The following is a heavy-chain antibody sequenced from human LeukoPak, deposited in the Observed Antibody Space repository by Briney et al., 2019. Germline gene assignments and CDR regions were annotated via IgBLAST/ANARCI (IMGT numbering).Heavy chain of an antibody. J-gene: IGHJ4*02. CDR1: GFTVSTNY. V-gene: IGHV3-53*01. CDR3: TRDRDSAAHFGY. D-gene: IGHD1-26*01. CDR2: IYSGGDT. Sequence: PGGSLRLSCAASGFTVSTNYMSWVRQAPGKGLEWASTIYSGGDTYYADSVKGRFTISRDNSKNTLYLQVNSLRAEDTAVYYCTRDRDSAAHFGYWGQGTLVTVSS.